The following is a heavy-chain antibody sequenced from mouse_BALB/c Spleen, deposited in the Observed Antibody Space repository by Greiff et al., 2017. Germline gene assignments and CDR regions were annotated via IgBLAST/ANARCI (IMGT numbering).Heavy chain of an antibody. J-gene: IGHJ2*01. CDR1: GFTFTDYY. V-gene: IGHV7-3*02. Sequence: EVMLVESGGGLVQPGGSLRLSCATSGFTFTDYYMSWVRQPPGKALEWLGFIRNKANGYTTEYSASVKGRFTISRDNSQSILYLQMNTLRAEDSATYYCARDKHYGSSYFDYWGQGTTLTVSS. D-gene: IGHD1-1*01. CDR2: IRNKANGYTT. CDR3: ARDKHYGSSYFDY.